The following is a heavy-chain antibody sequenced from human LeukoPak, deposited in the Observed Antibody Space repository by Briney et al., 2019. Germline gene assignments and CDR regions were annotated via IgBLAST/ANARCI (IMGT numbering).Heavy chain of an antibody. CDR1: GFTFRNYG. J-gene: IGHJ4*02. D-gene: IGHD6-13*01. CDR3: AKDRSTTWSFDN. Sequence: GGSLRLSCAASGFTFRNYGMYWVRQAPGTGLEWVTFISDDGSRKYHVDSVKGRFTISRDNSKNTLYLQMNSLRVEDTAVYYCAKDRSTTWSFDNWGQGTLVSVSS. CDR2: ISDDGSRK. V-gene: IGHV3-30*18.